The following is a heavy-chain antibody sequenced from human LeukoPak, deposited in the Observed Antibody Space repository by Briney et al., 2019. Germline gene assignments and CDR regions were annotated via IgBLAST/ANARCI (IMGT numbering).Heavy chain of an antibody. Sequence: GGSLKLSCAASGFTFSGSAMHWVRQASGKGLEWVGRIRSKANSYATAYAASVKGRFTISRDNSKNTAYLQMNSLKTEDTAVYYCTQKITMIPVDAFDIWGQGTMVTVSS. CDR2: IRSKANSYAT. J-gene: IGHJ3*02. CDR3: TQKITMIPVDAFDI. D-gene: IGHD3-22*01. CDR1: GFTFSGSA. V-gene: IGHV3-73*01.